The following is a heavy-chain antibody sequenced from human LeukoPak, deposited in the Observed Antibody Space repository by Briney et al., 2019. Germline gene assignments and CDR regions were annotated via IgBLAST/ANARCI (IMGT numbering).Heavy chain of an antibody. CDR2: MNPSSGNT. CDR1: GYSFISYD. Sequence: GASVKVCCKAAGYSFISYDINWRRQATGQGIEWMGWMNPSSGNTGYAQKFQGRVTMTRNTSISKAYMELSSLRSEDTAVYYCARGRGKMDVWGKGTTVTVSS. V-gene: IGHV1-8*01. CDR3: ARGRGKMDV. D-gene: IGHD3-10*01. J-gene: IGHJ6*04.